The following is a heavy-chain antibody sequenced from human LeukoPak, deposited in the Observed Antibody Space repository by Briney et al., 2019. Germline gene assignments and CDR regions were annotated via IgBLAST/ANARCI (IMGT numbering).Heavy chain of an antibody. J-gene: IGHJ4*02. D-gene: IGHD1-26*01. CDR3: ASLSGVGATLDY. Sequence: PSETLSLTCTVSGGSISSGGYSWSWIRQHPGKGLEWIGYIYYSGSTYYNPSLKSRVTISVDTSKNQYSLKLSSVTAADTAVYYCASLSGVGATLDYWGQGTLVTVSS. CDR1: GGSISSGGYS. CDR2: IYYSGST. V-gene: IGHV4-31*03.